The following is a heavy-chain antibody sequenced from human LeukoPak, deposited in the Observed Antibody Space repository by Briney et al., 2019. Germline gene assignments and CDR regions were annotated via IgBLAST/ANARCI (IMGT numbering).Heavy chain of an antibody. D-gene: IGHD3-22*01. CDR1: GYTFTSYG. J-gene: IGHJ4*02. Sequence: ASVKVSCKASGYTFTSYGISWVRQAPGQGLEWMGWIRVYNGDTNYAQKLQGRVTMTTDTSTSTAYMELRSLRSEDTAVYYCARDDPDYYYDSSGYSCDYWGQGTLVTVSS. CDR2: IRVYNGDT. V-gene: IGHV1-18*01. CDR3: ARDDPDYYYDSSGYSCDY.